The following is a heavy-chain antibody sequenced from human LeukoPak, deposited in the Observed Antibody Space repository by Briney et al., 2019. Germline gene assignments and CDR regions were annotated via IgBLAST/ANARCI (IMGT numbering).Heavy chain of an antibody. V-gene: IGHV3-30*04. CDR1: GFTFSSYA. J-gene: IGHJ4*02. CDR2: ISYDGSNK. D-gene: IGHD3-22*01. Sequence: PGGSLRLSCAASGFTFSSYAMHWVRQAPGKGLEWVAVISYDGSNKYYADSVKGRFTISRDNSKNTLYLQMNSLRAEDTAVYYCARDPQMDWYDSSGQEAEGGEFVDYWGQGTLVTVSS. CDR3: ARDPQMDWYDSSGQEAEGGEFVDY.